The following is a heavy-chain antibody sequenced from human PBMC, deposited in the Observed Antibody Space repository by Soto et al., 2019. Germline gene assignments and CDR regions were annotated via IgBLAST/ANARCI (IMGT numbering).Heavy chain of an antibody. CDR2: ISSSSSYI. V-gene: IGHV3-21*01. Sequence: GGSLRLSCAASGFTFSSYSMNWVRQAPGKGLEWVSSISSSSSYIYYADSVKGRFTISRDNAKNSLYLQMNSLRAEDTAVYYCARVLAVFKHTAMVTSAFDIWGQGTMVTVSS. J-gene: IGHJ3*02. CDR1: GFTFSSYS. D-gene: IGHD5-18*01. CDR3: ARVLAVFKHTAMVTSAFDI.